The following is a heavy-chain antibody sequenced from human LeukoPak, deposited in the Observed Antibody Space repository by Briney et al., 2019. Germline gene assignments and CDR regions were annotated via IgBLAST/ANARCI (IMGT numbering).Heavy chain of an antibody. J-gene: IGHJ5*02. D-gene: IGHD2-15*01. CDR1: GFTVSSNY. CDR3: VRGGPSTWS. Sequence: GGSLRLSCAASGFTVSSNYMSWVRQALGKGLEWVSVIYSGGSTYYADSVKGRFTISRDDAKNMLFLQMNSLRGEDTAVYHCVRGGPSTWSWGQGTLVTVSS. CDR2: IYSGGST. V-gene: IGHV3-53*01.